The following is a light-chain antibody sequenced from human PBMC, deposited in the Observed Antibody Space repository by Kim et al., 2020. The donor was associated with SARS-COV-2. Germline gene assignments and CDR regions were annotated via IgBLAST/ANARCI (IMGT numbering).Light chain of an antibody. Sequence: DIVVTQSPDSLAVPLGDRATINCKSSRTILDISNYNNYLAWYQQKPGQPPKLLIYWASTRESGVPDRFSGSGSETEFTLTISNLQPEDVAVYYCQEYYSTPLAFGGGSKVDI. CDR2: WAS. V-gene: IGKV4-1*01. CDR3: QEYYSTPLA. J-gene: IGKJ4*01. CDR1: RTILDISNYNNY.